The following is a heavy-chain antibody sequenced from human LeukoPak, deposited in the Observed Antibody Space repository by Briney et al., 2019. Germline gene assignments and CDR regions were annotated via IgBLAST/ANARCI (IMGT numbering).Heavy chain of an antibody. CDR3: ARDADPFGVVPAAMFY. V-gene: IGHV1-18*01. D-gene: IGHD2-2*01. CDR2: ISAYNGNT. Sequence: GASVKVSCKASGYTFTRYGISWVRQAPGQGLEWMGWISAYNGNTNYAQKLQGRVTMTTDTSTSTAYMELRSLRSDDTAVYYCARDADPFGVVPAAMFYCGQGTLVTVSS. CDR1: GYTFTRYG. J-gene: IGHJ4*02.